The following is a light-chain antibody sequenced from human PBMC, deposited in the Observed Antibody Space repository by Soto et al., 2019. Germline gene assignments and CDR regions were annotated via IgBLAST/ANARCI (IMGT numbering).Light chain of an antibody. CDR2: GAS. Sequence: EIVLTQSPGSLSLSPGQRATLSCRASQSVDTTFFAWYQKKPGQAPRLLIYGASKRATGIPDRFSGSGSGTDFTLIISRLAPEDFEVYYCQEYMSSVTFGQGTKVEIK. V-gene: IGKV3-20*01. J-gene: IGKJ1*01. CDR3: QEYMSSVT. CDR1: QSVDTTF.